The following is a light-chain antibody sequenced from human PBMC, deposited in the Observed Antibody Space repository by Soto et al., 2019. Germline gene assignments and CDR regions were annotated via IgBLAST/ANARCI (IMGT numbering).Light chain of an antibody. J-gene: IGLJ1*01. CDR3: SSYTSSSTLWV. CDR2: EVS. Sequence: QSALTQPPSVSGSPGQSVTISCTGTSSDLPSYNRVSWYQRPPGTGPKLVIYEVSKRPSGIPDRFSGSKSGNTASLTISGLQADDEAEYYCSSYTSSSTLWVFGTGTKVTVL. V-gene: IGLV2-18*02. CDR1: SSDLPSYNR.